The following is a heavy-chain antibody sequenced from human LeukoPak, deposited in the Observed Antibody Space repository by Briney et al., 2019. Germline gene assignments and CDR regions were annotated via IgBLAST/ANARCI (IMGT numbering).Heavy chain of an antibody. CDR3: ARGAVSGSSFDY. D-gene: IGHD1-26*01. J-gene: IGHJ4*02. CDR1: GGSFSGYY. CDR2: INHSGST. V-gene: IGHV4-34*01. Sequence: SETLSLTCAVYGGSFSGYYWSWIRQPPGKGLEWIGEINHSGSTNYNPSLKSRVTISVGTSKNQFSLKLSSVTAADTAVYYCARGAVSGSSFDYWGQGTLVTVSS.